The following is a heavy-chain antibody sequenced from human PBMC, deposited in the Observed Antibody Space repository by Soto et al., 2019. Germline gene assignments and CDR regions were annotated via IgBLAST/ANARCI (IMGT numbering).Heavy chain of an antibody. Sequence: PGGSLRLSCAASGFTFSSYAMHWVRQAPGKGLEWVAVISYDGSNKYYADSVKGRFTISRDNSKNTLYLQMNSLRAEDTAVYYCARDIALQHYYYYGMD. D-gene: IGHD6-13*01. CDR1: GFTFSSYA. V-gene: IGHV3-30-3*01. CDR2: ISYDGSNK. J-gene: IGHJ6*01. CDR3: ARDIALQHYYYYGMD.